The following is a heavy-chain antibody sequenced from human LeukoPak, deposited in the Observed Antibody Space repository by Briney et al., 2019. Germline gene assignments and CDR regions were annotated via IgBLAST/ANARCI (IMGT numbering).Heavy chain of an antibody. CDR2: IIPIFGTA. Sequence: ASVKVSCKASGGTFRSYAISWVRQAPGQGLEWMGGIIPIFGTANYAQKFQGRVTITADESTSTAYMELSRLRSEDTAVYYCARGWGYSYGYVGYFDYWGQGTLVTVSS. CDR3: ARGWGYSYGYVGYFDY. V-gene: IGHV1-69*01. D-gene: IGHD5-18*01. J-gene: IGHJ4*02. CDR1: GGTFRSYA.